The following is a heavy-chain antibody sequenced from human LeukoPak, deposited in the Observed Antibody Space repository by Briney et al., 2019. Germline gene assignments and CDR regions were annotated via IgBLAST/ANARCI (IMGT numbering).Heavy chain of an antibody. D-gene: IGHD6-6*01. J-gene: IGHJ4*02. CDR2: INPNSGGT. Sequence: ASVKASCKASGYTFTGYYMHWVRQAPGQGLEWMGRINPNSGGTNYAQKFQGRVTMTRDTSISTAYMELSRLRSDDTAVYYCARGSKYSSSWYDYWGQGTLVTVSS. CDR3: ARGSKYSSSWYDY. CDR1: GYTFTGYY. V-gene: IGHV1-2*06.